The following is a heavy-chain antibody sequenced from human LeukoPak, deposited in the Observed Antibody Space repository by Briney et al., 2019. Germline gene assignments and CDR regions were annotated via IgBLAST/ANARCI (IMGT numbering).Heavy chain of an antibody. CDR3: ARDRLLYDYGGKPLFDY. J-gene: IGHJ4*02. Sequence: SETLSLTCTVSGGSISNYDWSWIRQPAGKGLEWSGRINTSGTTNSNPSLNSRATMSVDTSNTEFSLKMTSMTAAHTAVYFCARDRLLYDYGGKPLFDYWGQGTLVTVSS. V-gene: IGHV4-4*07. CDR1: GGSISNYD. CDR2: INTSGTT. D-gene: IGHD4-23*01.